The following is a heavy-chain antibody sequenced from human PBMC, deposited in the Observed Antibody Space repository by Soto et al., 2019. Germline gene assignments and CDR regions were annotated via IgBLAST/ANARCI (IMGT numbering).Heavy chain of an antibody. Sequence: GASVKVSCKASGYTFGNNDISWVRQATRQGLEWMGWMNPNSGNTGYAQKFQGRVSMTRNASITTAYLELSSLRSDDTAIYYCARMATSGTLNWFDPWGQGTLVTVSS. J-gene: IGHJ5*02. V-gene: IGHV1-8*01. CDR2: MNPNSGNT. CDR1: GYTFGNND. CDR3: ARMATSGTLNWFDP.